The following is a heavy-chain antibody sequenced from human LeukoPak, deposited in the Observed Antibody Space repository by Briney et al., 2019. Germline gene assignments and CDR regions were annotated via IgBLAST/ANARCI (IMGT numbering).Heavy chain of an antibody. D-gene: IGHD2-2*01. V-gene: IGHV5-51*01. CDR2: IYPGDSDT. CDR3: ARRNIEECSSTSCHPLDY. J-gene: IGHJ4*02. CDR1: GYSFTSHW. Sequence: GESLKISCKGSGYSFTSHWIGWVRQMPGKGLEWMGIIYPGDSDTRYSPSFQGQVTISADKSISTAYLQWSSLKASDTAMYYCARRNIEECSSTSCHPLDYWGQGTLVTVSS.